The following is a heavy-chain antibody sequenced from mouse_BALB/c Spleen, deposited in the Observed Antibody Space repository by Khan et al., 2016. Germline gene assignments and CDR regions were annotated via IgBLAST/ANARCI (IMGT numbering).Heavy chain of an antibody. CDR2: ISSGGSVI. J-gene: IGHJ2*01. CDR1: GFTFSSFG. Sequence: EVELVESGGGLVQPGGSRKLSCAASGFTFSSFGMHWVRQAPEKGLEWVAFISSGGSVIYYADTVKGRFTIPRDNPKNTLFLQMTSLRSEDTAMYYCGRGDYWGQGTTLTVSS. V-gene: IGHV5-17*02. CDR3: GRGDY.